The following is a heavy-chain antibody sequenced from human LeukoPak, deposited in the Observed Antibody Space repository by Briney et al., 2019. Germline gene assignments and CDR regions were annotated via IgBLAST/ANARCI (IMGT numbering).Heavy chain of an antibody. V-gene: IGHV4-38-2*02. CDR1: GYSINSGFY. Sequence: SETLSLTCTVSGYSINSGFYWGWIRQPPGKGLEWIGSIYYTGSTYYNPSLKSRVTISVDTSKNQFSLKLSSVTAADTAVYYCARLHYGGNYGYYYYYMDVWGKGTTVTISS. CDR2: IYYTGST. J-gene: IGHJ6*03. D-gene: IGHD4-23*01. CDR3: ARLHYGGNYGYYYYYMDV.